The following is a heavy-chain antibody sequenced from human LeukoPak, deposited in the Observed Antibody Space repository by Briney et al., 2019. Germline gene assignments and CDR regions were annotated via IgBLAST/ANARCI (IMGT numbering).Heavy chain of an antibody. CDR2: INHSGST. D-gene: IGHD5-18*01. J-gene: IGHJ4*02. Sequence: SETLSLTCAVYGGSFSGYYWSWIRQPPGKGLEWIGEINHSGSTNYNPSLKSRVTISVDTSKNQFSLKLSSVTAADTAVYYCARVYSYGLVDYWGQGTLVTVSS. CDR1: GGSFSGYY. V-gene: IGHV4-34*01. CDR3: ARVYSYGLVDY.